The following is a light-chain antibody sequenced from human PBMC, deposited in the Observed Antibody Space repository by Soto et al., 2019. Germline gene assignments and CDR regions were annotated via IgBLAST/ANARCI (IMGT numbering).Light chain of an antibody. CDR1: SSDVGGYNY. CDR2: DVD. CDR3: CSYAGSPYV. Sequence: QSALTQPRSVSGYPGQSVAISCTGTSSDVGGYNYVSWFQHHPGQAPKVMIYDVDKRPSGVPDRFSGSKSGNTASLTISGLQAEDEADYYCCSYAGSPYVFGGGTKLTVL. V-gene: IGLV2-11*01. J-gene: IGLJ1*01.